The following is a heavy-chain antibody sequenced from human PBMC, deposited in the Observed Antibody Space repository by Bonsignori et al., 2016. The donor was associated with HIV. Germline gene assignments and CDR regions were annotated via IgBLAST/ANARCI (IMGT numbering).Heavy chain of an antibody. CDR3: ARDRQRVTIFFGGQGGGAFDI. D-gene: IGHD3-9*01. J-gene: IGHJ3*02. Sequence: WVRQAPGQGLEWMGWINPNSGGTNYAQKFQGRVTMTRDTSISTAYMELSRLRSDDTAVYYCARDRQRVTIFFGGQGGGAFDIWGPRDNGHR. V-gene: IGHV1-2*02. CDR2: INPNSGGT.